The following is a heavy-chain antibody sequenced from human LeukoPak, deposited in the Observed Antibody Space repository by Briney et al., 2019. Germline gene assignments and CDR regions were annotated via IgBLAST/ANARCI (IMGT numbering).Heavy chain of an antibody. CDR1: GYSFTSYW. V-gene: IGHV5-51*01. CDR2: IYPGDSDT. Sequence: GESLKISCKGSGYSFTSYWIGWVRHMPGKGLEWMGIIYPGDSDTRYSPSFQGQVTISADKSINIAYLQWNSLKASDTAMYYCARCYYDSSGYYYGGLGAFDIWGQGTMVTVSS. J-gene: IGHJ3*02. D-gene: IGHD3-22*01. CDR3: ARCYYDSSGYYYGGLGAFDI.